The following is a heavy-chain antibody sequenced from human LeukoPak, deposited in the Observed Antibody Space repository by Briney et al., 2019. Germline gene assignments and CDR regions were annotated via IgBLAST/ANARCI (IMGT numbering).Heavy chain of an antibody. Sequence: ASVKVSCKAFGYTFTSYDINWVRQATGQGLEWMGWMNPNSGNTGYAQKFQGRVTMTRNTSISTAYMELSSLRSEDTAVYYCARASKASRWFDPWGQGTLVTVSS. J-gene: IGHJ5*02. V-gene: IGHV1-8*01. CDR2: MNPNSGNT. CDR3: ARASKASRWFDP. CDR1: GYTFTSYD.